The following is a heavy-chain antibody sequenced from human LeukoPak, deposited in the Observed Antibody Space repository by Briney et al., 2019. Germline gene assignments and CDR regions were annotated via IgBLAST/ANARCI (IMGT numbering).Heavy chain of an antibody. CDR2: ISYDGSNK. Sequence: GGSLRLSCAASGFTFSSYAMHWVRQAPAKGLDWVAVISYDGSNKYYADSVNCRFTISRGNSKKTLYLQMNSLRAEDTAVYYCASFNYYYYYMDVWGKGTTVTVSS. CDR1: GFTFSSYA. J-gene: IGHJ6*03. V-gene: IGHV3-30*01. CDR3: ASFNYYYYYMDV.